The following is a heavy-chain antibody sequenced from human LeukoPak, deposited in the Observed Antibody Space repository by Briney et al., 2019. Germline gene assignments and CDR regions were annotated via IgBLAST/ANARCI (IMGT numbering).Heavy chain of an antibody. Sequence: GGSLRLSCAASGFTFSSYGMHWVRQAPGKGLEWVAVISYDGSNKYYADSVKGRFTISRDNSKNTLYVQMNSLRAEDTAVYYCAKDQIEKHCSSTSCSLYYFDYWGQGTLVTVSS. CDR1: GFTFSSYG. CDR2: ISYDGSNK. J-gene: IGHJ4*02. CDR3: AKDQIEKHCSSTSCSLYYFDY. V-gene: IGHV3-30*18. D-gene: IGHD2-2*01.